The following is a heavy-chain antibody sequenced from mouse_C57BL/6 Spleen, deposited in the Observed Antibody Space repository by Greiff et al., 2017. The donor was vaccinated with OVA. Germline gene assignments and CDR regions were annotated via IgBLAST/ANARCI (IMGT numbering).Heavy chain of an antibody. V-gene: IGHV1-15*01. CDR2: IDPETGGT. D-gene: IGHD3-3*01. CDR3: TREGDVWFAY. Sequence: VQLKESGAELVRPGASVTLSCKASGYTFTDYEMHWVKQTPVHGLEWIGAIDPETGGTAYNQKFKGKAILTADKSSSTAYMELRSLTSEDSAVYYCTREGDVWFAYWGQVTLVTVSA. CDR1: GYTFTDYE. J-gene: IGHJ3*01.